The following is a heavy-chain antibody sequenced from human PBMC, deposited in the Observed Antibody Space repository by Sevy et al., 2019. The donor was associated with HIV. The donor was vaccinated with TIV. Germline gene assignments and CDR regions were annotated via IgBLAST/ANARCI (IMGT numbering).Heavy chain of an antibody. CDR2: VFYFGST. Sequence: SETLSLTCSVSAMSVSSANDYWTWIRQPPGKGLEWIGHVFYFGSTNYNPSLKSRVTISLDTSKRQFSLKLTSVIAADTAVYYCGRDQYYDVLTGLYAIDVWGQGTTVTVSS. CDR3: GRDQYYDVLTGLYAIDV. J-gene: IGHJ6*02. V-gene: IGHV4-61*01. CDR1: AMSVSSANDY. D-gene: IGHD3-9*01.